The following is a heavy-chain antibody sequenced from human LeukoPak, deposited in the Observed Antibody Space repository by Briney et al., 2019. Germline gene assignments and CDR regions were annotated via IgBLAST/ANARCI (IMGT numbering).Heavy chain of an antibody. CDR2: MNPNRGNT. CDR1: GYTFTSYD. V-gene: IGHV1-8*01. CDR3: ATDYCSGPTCYLRFDP. D-gene: IGHD2-2*01. Sequence: ASVKVSCKASGYTFTSYDINWVRQATGQGREWMGWMNPNRGNTGYAQKFQGRVTMTRNTSRSTAYMELSSLKSEDTAVYYCATDYCSGPTCYLRFDPWGQGTLVTVSS. J-gene: IGHJ5*02.